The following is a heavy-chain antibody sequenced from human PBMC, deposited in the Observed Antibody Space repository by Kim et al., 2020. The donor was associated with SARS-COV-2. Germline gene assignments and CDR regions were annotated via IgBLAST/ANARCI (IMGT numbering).Heavy chain of an antibody. V-gene: IGHV4-59*01. CDR2: IYYSGST. CDR3: ARDLQKFGSSTGSYFDY. CDR1: GGSISSYY. D-gene: IGHD6-6*01. Sequence: SETLSLTCTVSGGSISSYYWSWIRQPPGKGLEWIGYIYYSGSTNYNPSLKSRVTISVDTSKNQFSLKLSSVTAADTAVYYCARDLQKFGSSTGSYFDYWGQGTLVTVSS. J-gene: IGHJ4*02.